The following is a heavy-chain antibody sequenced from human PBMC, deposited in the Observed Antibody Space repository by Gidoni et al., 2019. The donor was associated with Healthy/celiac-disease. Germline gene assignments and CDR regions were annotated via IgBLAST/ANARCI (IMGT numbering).Heavy chain of an antibody. D-gene: IGHD2-15*01. Sequence: EVQLVEPGGGLVKPGGSLSLSCAASGFTFSSYSMNWVRQAPGKGLEWVSSISSSSSYIYYADSVKGRFTISRDNAKNSLYLQMNSLRAEDTAVYYCARSTGGYYYYYGMDVWGQGTTVTVSS. CDR2: ISSSSSYI. V-gene: IGHV3-21*01. CDR1: GFTFSSYS. J-gene: IGHJ6*02. CDR3: ARSTGGYYYYYGMDV.